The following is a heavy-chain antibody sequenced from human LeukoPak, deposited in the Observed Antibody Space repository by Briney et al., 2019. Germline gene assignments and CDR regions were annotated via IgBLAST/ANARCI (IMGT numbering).Heavy chain of an antibody. CDR3: AREGGPTGGAQDY. CDR1: GYTFTNYA. J-gene: IGHJ4*02. CDR2: ISAYNGNT. Sequence: ASVKVSCKASGYTFTNYAISWVRQAPGQGLEWMGWISAYNGNTHYAQKVQDRVTMTTGTSTSTAYMELRSLRSDDTAVYYCAREGGPTGGAQDYWGQGTLVTVSS. D-gene: IGHD1-1*01. V-gene: IGHV1-18*01.